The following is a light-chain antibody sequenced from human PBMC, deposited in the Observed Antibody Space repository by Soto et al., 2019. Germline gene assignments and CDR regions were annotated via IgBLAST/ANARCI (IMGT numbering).Light chain of an antibody. Sequence: QSALTQPASVSGSPGQSITISCTGTSSDVGSYNLVSWYQQHPGKAPKLMIYEVSKRPSGVSNRFSGSKSGNTASLTISGLQAEDEADYYCCSYAGSRPYVFGTGDQGHRP. CDR3: CSYAGSRPYV. CDR1: SSDVGSYNL. CDR2: EVS. J-gene: IGLJ1*01. V-gene: IGLV2-23*02.